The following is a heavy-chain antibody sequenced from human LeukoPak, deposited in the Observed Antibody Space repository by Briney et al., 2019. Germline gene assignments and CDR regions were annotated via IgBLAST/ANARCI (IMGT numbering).Heavy chain of an antibody. D-gene: IGHD6-19*01. V-gene: IGHV4-61*02. CDR1: GGSISSGSYY. CDR3: AKGTSSGWYYFDY. CDR2: IYTTGST. J-gene: IGHJ4*02. Sequence: SETLSLTCTVSGGSISSGSYYWSWIRQPAGKGLDWIGRIYTTGSTNYNPSLKSRVTISVDTSKNQFSLKLDSVTAADTAVYYCAKGTSSGWYYFDYWGQGTLVTVSS.